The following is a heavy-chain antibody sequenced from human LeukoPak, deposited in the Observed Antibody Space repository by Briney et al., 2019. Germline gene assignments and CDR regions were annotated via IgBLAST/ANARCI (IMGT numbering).Heavy chain of an antibody. V-gene: IGHV3-66*01. D-gene: IGHD5-18*01. Sequence: GGSLRLSCAASGFTVSSNYMSWVRQAPGKGLEWVSVIYSGGSTYYANSVKGRFTISRDNSKNTLYLQMNSLRAEDTAVYYCARDRDTAAFDYWGQGTLVTVSS. J-gene: IGHJ4*02. CDR3: ARDRDTAAFDY. CDR1: GFTVSSNY. CDR2: IYSGGST.